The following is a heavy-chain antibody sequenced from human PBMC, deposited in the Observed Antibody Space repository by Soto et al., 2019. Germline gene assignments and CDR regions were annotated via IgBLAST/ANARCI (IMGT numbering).Heavy chain of an antibody. CDR2: VYFSGST. Sequence: QVQLQESGPGLVKSLETLSLTCTVSGGSISNSFWSWIRQPPGKGLEWIGNVYFSGSTNYNHSLKSPVTISIDTSKNQFCLKLSSVTAADTAVYYCASQPLPSYYYTSESSPWFDPWGQGCLVTVSS. CDR1: GGSISNSF. CDR3: ASQPLPSYYYTSESSPWFDP. V-gene: IGHV4-59*01. D-gene: IGHD3-10*01. J-gene: IGHJ5*02.